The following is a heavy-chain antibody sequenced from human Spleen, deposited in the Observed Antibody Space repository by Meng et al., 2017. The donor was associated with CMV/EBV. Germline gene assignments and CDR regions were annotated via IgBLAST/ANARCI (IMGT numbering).Heavy chain of an antibody. Sequence: ASVKVSCKASGYTFTGHYLHWVRQALGQGLEWMGWIYPASGGTNYAQNFQGRVTMTSDTSISTAYMELSGLRSDDTALYFCARDHNWGPDYWGQGTLVTVSS. CDR1: GYTFTGHY. CDR2: IYPASGGT. J-gene: IGHJ4*02. V-gene: IGHV1-2*02. CDR3: ARDHNWGPDY. D-gene: IGHD1-1*01.